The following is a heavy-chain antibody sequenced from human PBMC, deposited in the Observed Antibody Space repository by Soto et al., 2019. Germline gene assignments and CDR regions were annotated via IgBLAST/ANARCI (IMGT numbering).Heavy chain of an antibody. V-gene: IGHV1-18*04. Sequence: ASVKVSCKASGYTFTSYGISWVRQAPGQGLEWMGWISAYNGNTNYAQKLRGRVTMTTDTSTSTAYMELRSLRSDDTAVYYCARDCSSTSCHRPYYGMDVWGQGTTVTVSS. CDR1: GYTFTSYG. J-gene: IGHJ6*02. D-gene: IGHD2-2*01. CDR3: ARDCSSTSCHRPYYGMDV. CDR2: ISAYNGNT.